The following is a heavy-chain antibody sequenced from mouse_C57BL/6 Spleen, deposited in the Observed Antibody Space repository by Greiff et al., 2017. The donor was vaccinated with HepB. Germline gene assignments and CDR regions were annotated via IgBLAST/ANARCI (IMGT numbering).Heavy chain of an antibody. D-gene: IGHD6-1*01. Sequence: QVQLQQSGAELVRPGASVKLSCKASGYTFTDYYINWVKQRPGQGLEWIAMIYPGSGNTYYNEKFKGKSTLTAEKSSSTAYMQLSSLTSEASAVYFCGRRGASYAMDYWGQGTTVTVAS. J-gene: IGHJ4*01. CDR1: GYTFTDYY. V-gene: IGHV1-76*01. CDR3: GRRGASYAMDY. CDR2: IYPGSGNT.